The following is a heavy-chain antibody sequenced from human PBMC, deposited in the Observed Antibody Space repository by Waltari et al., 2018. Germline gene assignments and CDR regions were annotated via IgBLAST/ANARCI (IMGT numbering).Heavy chain of an antibody. D-gene: IGHD1-7*01. CDR2: ISSSSSNI. CDR3: ARGNSAVLPASFDP. V-gene: IGHV3-48*01. Sequence: EVQLVESGGGLVQPGGSLRLSCAASGFTFSSYSMNWFPQAPGKGLEWVSYISSSSSNIYYADSVKGRFTISRDNAKNSLYLQMNSLRAEDTAVYYWARGNSAVLPASFDPWGQGTLVTVSS. J-gene: IGHJ5*02. CDR1: GFTFSSYS.